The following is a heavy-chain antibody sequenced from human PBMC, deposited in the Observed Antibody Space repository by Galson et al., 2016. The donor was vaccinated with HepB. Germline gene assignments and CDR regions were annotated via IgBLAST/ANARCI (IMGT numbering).Heavy chain of an antibody. CDR3: AHGSCWVFDY. CDR1: GFSLTSTAVG. Sequence: PALVKPTQTLTLTCTFSGFSLTSTAVGVGWFRQPPGKAPEWLALIYWNDDNRYSTSLKSRLTLTKDTSKNQVVLTMTNMDPVDTAKYYCAHGSCWVFDYWGQGILVTVSS. V-gene: IGHV2-5*01. D-gene: IGHD6-19*01. CDR2: IYWNDDN. J-gene: IGHJ4*02.